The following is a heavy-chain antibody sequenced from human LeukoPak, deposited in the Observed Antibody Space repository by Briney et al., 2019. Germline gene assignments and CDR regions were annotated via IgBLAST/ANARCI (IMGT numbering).Heavy chain of an antibody. CDR2: ISSSGSTI. J-gene: IGHJ4*02. Sequence: GGSLRLSCAASGFTFSSYEMNWVRQAPGKGLEWVSYISSSGSTIYYADSVKGRFTISRDNAKNSLYLQMNSLRAEDTAVYYCASPFYGDYGGFDYWGQGTLVTVSS. CDR1: GFTFSSYE. V-gene: IGHV3-48*03. D-gene: IGHD4-17*01. CDR3: ASPFYGDYGGFDY.